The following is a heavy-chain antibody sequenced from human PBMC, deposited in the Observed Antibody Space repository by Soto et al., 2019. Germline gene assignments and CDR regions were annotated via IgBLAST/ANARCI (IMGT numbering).Heavy chain of an antibody. Sequence: PGGSLRLSCAASGFIFTTAWINWVRQAPGKGLEWVGRIKSKTDGGTSDFAAPVRGRFAISRDDSKSMVYLQMNSLKTEDTAVYYCTRDDVYCSGGTCYGIPTDVWGKGTTVTVSS. CDR1: GFIFTTAW. CDR3: TRDDVYCSGGTCYGIPTDV. CDR2: IKSKTDGGTS. V-gene: IGHV3-15*07. D-gene: IGHD2-15*01. J-gene: IGHJ6*03.